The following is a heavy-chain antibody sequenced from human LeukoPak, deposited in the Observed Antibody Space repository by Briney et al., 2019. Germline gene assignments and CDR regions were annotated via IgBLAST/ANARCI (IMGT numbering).Heavy chain of an antibody. D-gene: IGHD4-17*01. Sequence: PGGSLRLSCAASGFIVSSNYMSWVRQAPGKGLEWVSAIVGSGGSTNYADSVKGRFTISRDNSKNTLYLQMNSLRDEDTALYYCARNGRRTTVTSDVWGQGTLVTVSS. J-gene: IGHJ4*02. CDR3: ARNGRRTTVTSDV. CDR2: IVGSGGST. CDR1: GFIVSSNY. V-gene: IGHV3-53*01.